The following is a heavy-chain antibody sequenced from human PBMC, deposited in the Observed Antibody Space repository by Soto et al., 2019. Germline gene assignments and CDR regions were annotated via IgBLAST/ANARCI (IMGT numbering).Heavy chain of an antibody. J-gene: IGHJ5*02. CDR1: GGTFSSYA. CDR3: ARGFRHDYGDYVFDP. D-gene: IGHD4-17*01. CDR2: IIPIFGTA. Sequence: RASVKVSCKASGGTFSSYAISWVRQAPGQGLEWMGGIIPIFGTANYAQKFQGRVTITADESTTTAYMELSSLRSEDTAVYYCARGFRHDYGDYVFDPWGQGTLVTVS. V-gene: IGHV1-69*13.